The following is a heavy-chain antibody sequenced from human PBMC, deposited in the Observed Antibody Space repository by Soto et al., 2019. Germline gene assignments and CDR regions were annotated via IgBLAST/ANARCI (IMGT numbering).Heavy chain of an antibody. V-gene: IGHV1-2*04. CDR1: GYTFTGYY. D-gene: IGHD2-15*01. Sequence: ASVKVSCKASGYTFTGYYMHWVRQAPGQGLEWMGWINPNSGGTNYAQKFQGWVTMTRDTSISTAYMELSRLRSDDTAVYYCARVGSYCSGGSCYFYGTDVWGQGTTVTVSS. CDR3: ARVGSYCSGGSCYFYGTDV. J-gene: IGHJ6*02. CDR2: INPNSGGT.